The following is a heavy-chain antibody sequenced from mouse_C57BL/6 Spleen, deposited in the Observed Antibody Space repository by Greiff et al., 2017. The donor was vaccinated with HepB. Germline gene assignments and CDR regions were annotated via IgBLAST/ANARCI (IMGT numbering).Heavy chain of an antibody. D-gene: IGHD2-4*01. Sequence: QVQLKESGPGLVQPSQSLSITCTVSGFSLTSYGVHWVRQSPGKGLEWLGVIWSGGSTDYNAAFISRLSISKDNSKSQVFFKMNSLQADDTAIYYCARGGYDYDAWFAYWGQGTLVTVSA. CDR3: ARGGYDYDAWFAY. CDR1: GFSLTSYG. J-gene: IGHJ3*01. CDR2: IWSGGST. V-gene: IGHV2-2*01.